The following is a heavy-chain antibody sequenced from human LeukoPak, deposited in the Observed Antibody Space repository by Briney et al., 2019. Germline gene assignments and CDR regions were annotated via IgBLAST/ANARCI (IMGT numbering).Heavy chain of an antibody. CDR1: GFTFSSYG. CDR3: AKRRGDCSNGQGCGDS. D-gene: IGHD2-8*01. V-gene: IGHV3-23*01. J-gene: IGHJ4*02. Sequence: GGSLRLSCAASGFTFSSYGMSRVRQAPGKGLEWVSAISGSRGSTYYTDSVKGRFTISRDNSKNTLYLQMNSLRAEDTAVYYCAKRRGDCSNGQGCGDSWGQGTLVTVSS. CDR2: ISGSRGST.